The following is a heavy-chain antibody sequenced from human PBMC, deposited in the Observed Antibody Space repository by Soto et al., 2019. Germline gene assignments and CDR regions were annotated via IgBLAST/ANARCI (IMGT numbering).Heavy chain of an antibody. Sequence: SETLSLTCAVYGGSFSGYYWSWIRQPPGKGLEWIGEINHSGSTNYNPSLKSRVTISVDTSKNQFSLKLSSVTAADTAVYYCARGDIAAAGLFDPWGQGTLVTVSS. CDR1: GGSFSGYY. V-gene: IGHV4-34*01. J-gene: IGHJ5*02. D-gene: IGHD6-13*01. CDR3: ARGDIAAAGLFDP. CDR2: INHSGST.